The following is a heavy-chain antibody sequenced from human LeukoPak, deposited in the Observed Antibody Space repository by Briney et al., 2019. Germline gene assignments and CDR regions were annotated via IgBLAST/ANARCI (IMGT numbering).Heavy chain of an antibody. CDR3: ARVSSSWYQDWYFDL. CDR2: IYYSGST. V-gene: IGHV4-59*12. Sequence: SETLSLTCTVSGGSISSYYWSWIRQPPGKGLEWIGYIYYSGSTNYKPSLKSRVTMSVDTSKNQFSLKLSSVTAADTAVYYCARVSSSWYQDWYFDLWGRGTLVTVSS. J-gene: IGHJ2*01. CDR1: GGSISSYY. D-gene: IGHD6-13*01.